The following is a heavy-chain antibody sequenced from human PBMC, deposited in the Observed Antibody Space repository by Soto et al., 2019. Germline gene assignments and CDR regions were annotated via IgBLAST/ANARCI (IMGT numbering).Heavy chain of an antibody. Sequence: PSETLSLTCTVSGGSISSYYWSWIRQPPGKGLEWIEYIYYSGSTNYNPSLKSRVTISVDTSENQFSLKLSSVTAADTAVYYCARDFEHYYGSGGYYYGMDVWGQGTTVTVSS. D-gene: IGHD3-10*01. J-gene: IGHJ6*02. V-gene: IGHV4-59*01. CDR1: GGSISSYY. CDR2: IYYSGST. CDR3: ARDFEHYYGSGGYYYGMDV.